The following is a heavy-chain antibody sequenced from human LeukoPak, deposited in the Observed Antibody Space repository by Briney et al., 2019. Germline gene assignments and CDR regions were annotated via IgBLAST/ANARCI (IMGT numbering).Heavy chain of an antibody. J-gene: IGHJ4*02. Sequence: GRSLRLSCAASGFTFNSYGMHWVRQAPGKGLEWVAIISYDGSRKYYGDSVKGRFTISRDNAKNSLYLQMNSLRAEDTALYYCAKDLMVVAATPTAIDYWGQGTLVTVSS. D-gene: IGHD2-15*01. CDR2: ISYDGSRK. V-gene: IGHV3-30*18. CDR3: AKDLMVVAATPTAIDY. CDR1: GFTFNSYG.